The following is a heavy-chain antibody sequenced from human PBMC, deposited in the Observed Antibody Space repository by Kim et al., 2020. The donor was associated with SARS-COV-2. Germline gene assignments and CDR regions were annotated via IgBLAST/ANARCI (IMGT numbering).Heavy chain of an antibody. CDR2: FDPEDGET. Sequence: ASVKVSCKVSGYTLTELSMHWVRQAPGKGLEWMGGFDPEDGETIYAQKFQGRVTMTEDTSTDTAYMELSSLRSEDTAVYYCATDATLAVAGGRYGMDVWGQGTTVTVSS. D-gene: IGHD6-19*01. J-gene: IGHJ6*02. CDR3: ATDATLAVAGGRYGMDV. CDR1: GYTLTELS. V-gene: IGHV1-24*01.